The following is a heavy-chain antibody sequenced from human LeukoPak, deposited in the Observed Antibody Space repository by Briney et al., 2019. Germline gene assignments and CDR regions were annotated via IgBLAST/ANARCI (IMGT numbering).Heavy chain of an antibody. V-gene: IGHV3-23*01. J-gene: IGHJ3*02. CDR3: AKVLAVTGTPGGDAFDI. Sequence: GSLRLSCAASGFTFSSYAMSWVRQAPGKGLEWVSAISDSGGSTYYADSVKGRFTISRDNPKNTLYPQMNSLRAEDTAVYYCAKVLAVTGTPGGDAFDIWGQGTMVTVSS. CDR1: GFTFSSYA. D-gene: IGHD6-19*01. CDR2: ISDSGGST.